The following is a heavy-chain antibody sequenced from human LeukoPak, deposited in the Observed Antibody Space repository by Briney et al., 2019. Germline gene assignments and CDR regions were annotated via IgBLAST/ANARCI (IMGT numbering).Heavy chain of an antibody. CDR2: IGASGEST. Sequence: GGSLRLSCAASGFTFSVAAMTWVRQAPGKGLEWVSLIGASGESTYYADSVKGRFTISRDNSKNTLSLQMNSLRVKDTAMYFCAKDIQLSTWGLGTMVTVSS. J-gene: IGHJ3*01. CDR1: GFTFSVAA. CDR3: AKDIQLST. V-gene: IGHV3-23*01. D-gene: IGHD5-24*01.